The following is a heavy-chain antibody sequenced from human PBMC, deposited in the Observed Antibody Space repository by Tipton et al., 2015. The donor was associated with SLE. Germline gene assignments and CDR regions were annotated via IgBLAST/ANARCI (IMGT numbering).Heavy chain of an antibody. CDR2: IYYSGNT. Sequence: TLSLTCIVSGDSISSTSYFWSWFRQPPGKGLEWIGYIYYSGNTNYNPSLKGRVTISEDTSKNQFSLKLSSVTAADTAVYYCARGVLGGSYPYWGQGTLVTVSS. D-gene: IGHD1-26*01. V-gene: IGHV4-61*05. CDR3: ARGVLGGSYPY. CDR1: GDSISSTSYF. J-gene: IGHJ4*02.